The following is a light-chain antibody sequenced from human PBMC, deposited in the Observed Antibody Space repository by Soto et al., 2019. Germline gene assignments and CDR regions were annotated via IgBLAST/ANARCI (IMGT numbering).Light chain of an antibody. J-gene: IGKJ4*01. CDR1: QSVLYSSNNKNY. Sequence: DIVMTQSPDSLAVSLGERATINCKSSQSVLYSSNNKNYLAWYQQKPGQPPKLLIYWASTRESGVPDRFSGSGSGTDFTLTISSLPAEDVAVYYCQQYSSTSPTLSFGGGTKVEIK. CDR3: QQYSSTSPTLS. V-gene: IGKV4-1*01. CDR2: WAS.